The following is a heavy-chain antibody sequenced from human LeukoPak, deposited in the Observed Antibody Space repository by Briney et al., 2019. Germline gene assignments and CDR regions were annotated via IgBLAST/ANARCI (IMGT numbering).Heavy chain of an antibody. CDR2: ITPIFGAA. Sequence: ASVKVSCKASGYTFTSYGITWVRQAPGQGLEWMGEITPIFGAANYAQTFQGRVTITADESTSTVFMELSSLRSDDTAFYYCARNSRVASTSGLNYWGQGTLVTVSS. D-gene: IGHD4-23*01. CDR1: GYTFTSYG. CDR3: ARNSRVASTSGLNY. V-gene: IGHV1-69*13. J-gene: IGHJ4*02.